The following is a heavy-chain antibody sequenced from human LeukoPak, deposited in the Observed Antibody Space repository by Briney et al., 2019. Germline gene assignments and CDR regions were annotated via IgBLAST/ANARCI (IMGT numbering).Heavy chain of an antibody. Sequence: GGSLRLSCAASGFTFSTNSMNWVRQAPGKGLEWVPYIGSSGNSIYYTDSVRGRFTISRDTAKNSLYLQMNSLRAEDTAVYYCARDSKITMVRGVLNHWGQGTLVTVSS. CDR3: ARDSKITMVRGVLNH. V-gene: IGHV3-48*01. CDR1: GFTFSTNS. D-gene: IGHD3-10*01. CDR2: IGSSGNSI. J-gene: IGHJ5*02.